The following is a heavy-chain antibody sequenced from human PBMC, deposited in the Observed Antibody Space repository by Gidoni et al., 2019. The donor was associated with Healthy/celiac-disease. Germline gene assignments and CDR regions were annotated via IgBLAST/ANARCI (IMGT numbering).Heavy chain of an antibody. CDR2: IYHSGST. D-gene: IGHD3-22*01. CDR1: GGSISSSHW. J-gene: IGHJ4*02. CDR3: AGGESYDRSLLDY. Sequence: QVHLQASGPGLVKPSGTLSLTFAVSGGSISSSHWWSWVRQPPGKGLEWIGEIYHSGSTNYNPSLKSRVTISVDKSKKQFSRKLSAGTAADTAVYYCAGGESYDRSLLDYWGQGTLVTVSS. V-gene: IGHV4-4*02.